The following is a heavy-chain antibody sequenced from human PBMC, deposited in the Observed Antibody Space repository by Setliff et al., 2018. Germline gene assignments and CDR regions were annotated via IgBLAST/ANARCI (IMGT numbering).Heavy chain of an antibody. CDR2: INAGNGNT. D-gene: IGHD6-19*01. V-gene: IGHV1-3*01. J-gene: IGHJ4*02. CDR3: AKDRNGYSSGWTLFDY. CDR1: GYTFTSYA. Sequence: ASVKVSCKASGYTFTSYAMHWVRQAPGQRLEWMGWINAGNGNTKYSQKFQGRVTITRDTSASTAYMELSSLRSEDTAVYYCAKDRNGYSSGWTLFDYWGQGTLVTVSS.